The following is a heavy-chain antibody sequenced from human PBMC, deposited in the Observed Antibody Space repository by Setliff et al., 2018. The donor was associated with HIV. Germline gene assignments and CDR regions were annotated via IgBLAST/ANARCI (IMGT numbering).Heavy chain of an antibody. D-gene: IGHD3-10*01. V-gene: IGHV5-51*01. CDR3: ARQRMVQGIETNFDY. Sequence: GESLKISCKGSGYSFTSYWIGWVRQMPGKGLEWMGIIYPSDADTRYSPSFQGQVTISADKSITTAYLQWSSLKSSDTAIYYCARQRMVQGIETNFDYWGQGTQVTVSS. CDR2: IYPSDADT. J-gene: IGHJ4*02. CDR1: GYSFTSYW.